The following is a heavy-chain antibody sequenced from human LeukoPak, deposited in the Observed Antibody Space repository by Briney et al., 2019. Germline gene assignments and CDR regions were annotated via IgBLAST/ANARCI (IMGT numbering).Heavy chain of an antibody. V-gene: IGHV3-23*01. Sequence: GGSLRLSCAASGFTFSSYAMSWVRQAPGKGLEWVSAISGTGTTTHYADSVKGRFTSSGDNSKNTLYLQMNSLRAEDTAVYYCATYLRSYYHGMDVWGQGTTVTVSS. J-gene: IGHJ6*02. D-gene: IGHD3-10*02. CDR2: ISGTGTTT. CDR3: ATYLRSYYHGMDV. CDR1: GFTFSSYA.